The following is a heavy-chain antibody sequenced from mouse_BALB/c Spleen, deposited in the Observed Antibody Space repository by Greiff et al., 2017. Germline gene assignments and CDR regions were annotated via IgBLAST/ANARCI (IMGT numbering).Heavy chain of an antibody. CDR3: ARDGTGDY. Sequence: QVQLQQSGAELARPGASVKLSCKASGYTFTSYWMQWVKQRPGQGLEWIGAIYPGDGDTRYTQKFKGKATLTADKSSSTAYMQLSSLASEDSAVYYCARDGTGDYWGQGTSVTVSS. D-gene: IGHD2-3*01. J-gene: IGHJ4*01. V-gene: IGHV1-87*01. CDR1: GYTFTSYW. CDR2: IYPGDGDT.